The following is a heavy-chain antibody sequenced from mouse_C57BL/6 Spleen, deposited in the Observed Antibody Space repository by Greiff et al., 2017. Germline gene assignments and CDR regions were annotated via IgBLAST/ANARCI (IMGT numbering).Heavy chain of an antibody. J-gene: IGHJ4*01. CDR2: INPSTGGT. CDR3: ARKEGWLPLYAMDY. Sequence: EVQLQESGPELVKPGASVKISCKASGYSFTGYYMNWVKQSPEKSLEWIGEINPSTGGTTYNQKFKAKATLTVDKSSTTAYMQLKSLTSEDSAVYYCARKEGWLPLYAMDYWGQGTSVTVSS. D-gene: IGHD2-3*01. CDR1: GYSFTGYY. V-gene: IGHV1-42*01.